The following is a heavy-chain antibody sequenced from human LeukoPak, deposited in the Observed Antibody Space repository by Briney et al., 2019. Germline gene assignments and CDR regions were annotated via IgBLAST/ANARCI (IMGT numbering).Heavy chain of an antibody. J-gene: IGHJ4*02. Sequence: GGSLRLSCAASGFTFSSYAMHWVRQAPGKGLEWVALISYDGSNKYHADSVKGRFTISRDNSKNTLYLQMNSLRAEDTAVYYCAKVGDDYDFDYWGQGTLVTVSS. V-gene: IGHV3-30*18. CDR1: GFTFSSYA. CDR3: AKVGDDYDFDY. D-gene: IGHD4-17*01. CDR2: ISYDGSNK.